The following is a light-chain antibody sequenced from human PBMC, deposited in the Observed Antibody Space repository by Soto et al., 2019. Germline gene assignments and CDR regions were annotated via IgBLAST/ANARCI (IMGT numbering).Light chain of an antibody. CDR1: QSISSNY. J-gene: IGKJ3*01. V-gene: IGKV3-20*01. Sequence: SVLTQSPGTLSFSPGEIATLSCRASQSISSNYLAWYQQKPGQAPRLLIYGASTRATGIPARFSGSGSGTEFTLTISSLQSEDFAVYYCQQYGSSPSTFGPGTKVDIK. CDR3: QQYGSSPST. CDR2: GAS.